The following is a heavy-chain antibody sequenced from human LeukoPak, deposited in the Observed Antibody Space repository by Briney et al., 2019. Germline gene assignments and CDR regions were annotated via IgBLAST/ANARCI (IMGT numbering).Heavy chain of an antibody. CDR2: IYTSGST. D-gene: IGHD6-25*01. V-gene: IGHV4-4*08. CDR1: GGSISSYY. J-gene: IGHJ6*02. Sequence: ASETLSLTCTVSGGSISSYYWSWIRQPPGKGLEWIGYIYTSGSTNYNPSLKSRVTMSVDTSKNQFSLKLSSVTAADTAVYYCARDQRYYYYYYGMDVWGQGTTVTVSS. CDR3: ARDQRYYYYYYGMDV.